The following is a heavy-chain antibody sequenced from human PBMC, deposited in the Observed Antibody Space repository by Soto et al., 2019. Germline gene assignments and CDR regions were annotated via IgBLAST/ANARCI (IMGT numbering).Heavy chain of an antibody. CDR1: GYTFTSYA. J-gene: IGHJ6*02. V-gene: IGHV7-4-1*01. D-gene: IGHD6-13*01. CDR3: ARDGQQLARSSYYYGMDV. Sequence: EASVKVSCKASGYTFTSYAMNWVRQAPGQGLEWMGWINTNTGNPTYAQGFTGRFVFSLDTSVSTAYLQICSLKAEDTAVYYCARDGQQLARSSYYYGMDVWGQGTTVTVSS. CDR2: INTNTGNP.